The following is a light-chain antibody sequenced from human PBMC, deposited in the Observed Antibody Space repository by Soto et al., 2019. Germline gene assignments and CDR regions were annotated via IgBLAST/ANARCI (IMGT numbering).Light chain of an antibody. J-gene: IGLJ3*02. V-gene: IGLV1-47*01. CDR3: ATWDDSLSGVV. Sequence: QAVVTQPPSASGTPGQGVTISCSGSSSNIGSNYVYWYQHLPGTAPKLLIYTDSRRPSGVPDRFSGSKSGTSASLAISGLRSEDEADYYCATWDDSLSGVVFGGGTQLTVL. CDR2: TDS. CDR1: SSNIGSNY.